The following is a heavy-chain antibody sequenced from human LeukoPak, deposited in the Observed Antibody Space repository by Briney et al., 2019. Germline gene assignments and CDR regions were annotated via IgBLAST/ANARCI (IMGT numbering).Heavy chain of an antibody. CDR1: GFIFSNYG. J-gene: IGHJ5*02. Sequence: GGSLRLSCAASGFIFSNYGMNWVRQAPGKGLEWVSAISGSGGSTYYADSVKGRFTISRDNSKNTLYLQMNSLRAEDTAVYYCAKSLLWRFDPWGQGTLVTVSS. V-gene: IGHV3-23*01. CDR2: ISGSGGST. D-gene: IGHD2-21*01. CDR3: AKSLLWRFDP.